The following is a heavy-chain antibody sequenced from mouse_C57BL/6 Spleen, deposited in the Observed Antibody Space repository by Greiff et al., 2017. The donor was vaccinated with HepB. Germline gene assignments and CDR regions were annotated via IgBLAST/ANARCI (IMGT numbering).Heavy chain of an antibody. Sequence: EVKVEESGPGLVKPSQSLSLTCSVTGYSITSGYYWNWIRQFPGNKLEWMGYISYDGSNNYNPSLKNRISITRDTSKNQFFLKLNSVTTEDTATYYCAEAMDYWGQGTSVTVSS. CDR1: GYSITSGYY. CDR3: AEAMDY. V-gene: IGHV3-6*01. CDR2: ISYDGSN. J-gene: IGHJ4*01.